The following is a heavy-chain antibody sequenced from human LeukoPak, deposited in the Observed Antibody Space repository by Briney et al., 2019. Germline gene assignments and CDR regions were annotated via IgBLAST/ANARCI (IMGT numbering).Heavy chain of an antibody. D-gene: IGHD4-11*01. CDR1: GFSFSSST. J-gene: IGHJ4*02. CDR3: VKGDYRES. V-gene: IGHV3-21*01. CDR2: IVSTSSDK. Sequence: GGSLRLSCAASGFSFSSSTMNWARQAPGKGLEWVSSIVSTSSDKYYIESVKGRFTISRDNAENLLYLQMDSLRADDTAAYYCVKGDYRESWGQGTRVTSSP.